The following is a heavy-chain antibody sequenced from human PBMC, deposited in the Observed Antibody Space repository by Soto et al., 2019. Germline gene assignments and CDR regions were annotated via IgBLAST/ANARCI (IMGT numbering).Heavy chain of an antibody. CDR2: VSGSGVST. V-gene: IGHV3-23*01. J-gene: IGHJ4*02. CDR3: AKDLYYYGSGNCYGY. Sequence: EVQLLESGGGLVQPGGSLRLSCAASGFTFRSYAMSWVRQAPGKGLEWVSAVSGSGVSTFYADSVRGRFTISKDNSKNTLYLQMNSLRAEDTAVNYCAKDLYYYGSGNCYGYWCQGTLVTASS. D-gene: IGHD3-10*01. CDR1: GFTFRSYA.